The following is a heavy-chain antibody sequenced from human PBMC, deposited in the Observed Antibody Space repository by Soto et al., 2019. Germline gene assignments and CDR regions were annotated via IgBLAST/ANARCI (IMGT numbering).Heavy chain of an antibody. CDR2: IYYSGTT. V-gene: IGHV4-39*02. J-gene: IGHJ4*02. D-gene: IGHD3-22*01. Sequence: QLQLQESGPGLVKPSETLSLTCTVSGGSISSSNYYWGWIRQPPGKGLEWIGSIYYSGTTYYNPSLKSRVTISVDTSNNHFSLKLSSVTAADTAVYYCARLPPVYYDSSGYLHYFDYWGQGTLVTVSS. CDR1: GGSISSSNYY. CDR3: ARLPPVYYDSSGYLHYFDY.